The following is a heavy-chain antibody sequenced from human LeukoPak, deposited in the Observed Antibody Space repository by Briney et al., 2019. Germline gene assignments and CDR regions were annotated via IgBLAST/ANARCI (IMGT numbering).Heavy chain of an antibody. D-gene: IGHD6-19*01. V-gene: IGHV4-4*07. CDR2: IYTSGST. CDR3: ARDRFRQWLVGTELDY. Sequence: ETLSLTCTVSGGSISSYYWSWIRQPAGKGLEWIGRIYTSGSTNYNPSLKSRVTMSVDTSKNQFSLKLSSVTAADTAVYYCARDRFRQWLVGTELDYWGQGTLVTVSS. J-gene: IGHJ4*02. CDR1: GGSISSYY.